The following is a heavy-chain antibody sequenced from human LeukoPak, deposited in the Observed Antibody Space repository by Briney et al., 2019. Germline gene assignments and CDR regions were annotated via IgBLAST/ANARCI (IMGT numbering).Heavy chain of an antibody. D-gene: IGHD1-1*01. CDR1: GFTFSTYN. CDR2: ITSSSSYI. CDR3: ARETQLESFDY. V-gene: IGHV3-21*01. Sequence: GGSLRLSCAASGFTFSTYNMNWVRQAPGQGLEWVSSITSSSSYIHYTDSMKGRFTVSRDNAKNSLYLQMNSLRVEDTAVYYCARETQLESFDYWGQGTLVTVSS. J-gene: IGHJ4*02.